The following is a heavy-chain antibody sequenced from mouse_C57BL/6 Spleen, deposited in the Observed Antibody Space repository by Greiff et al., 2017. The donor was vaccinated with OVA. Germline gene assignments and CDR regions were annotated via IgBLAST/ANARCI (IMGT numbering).Heavy chain of an antibody. D-gene: IGHD2-1*01. CDR3: ARVYYGNYVYAMDY. J-gene: IGHJ4*01. CDR2: IHPNSGST. Sequence: QVQLQQPGAELVKPGASVKLSCKASGYTFTSYWMHWVKQRPGQGLEWIGMIHPNSGSTNYNEKFKSKATLTVDKSSSTAYMQLSSLTSEDSAVYYCARVYYGNYVYAMDYWGQGTSVTVSS. V-gene: IGHV1-64*01. CDR1: GYTFTSYW.